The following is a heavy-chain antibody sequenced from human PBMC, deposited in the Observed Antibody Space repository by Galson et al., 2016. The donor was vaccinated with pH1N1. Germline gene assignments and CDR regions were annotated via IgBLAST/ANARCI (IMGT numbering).Heavy chain of an antibody. Sequence: PALVKPTQTLTLTCTFSGFSISSSGMGVGWIRQPPGKALEWLAVIYWDDDKRYSPSLKSRLTITKDTSKIHVVLTMTNMDPMDTATYYCAHREVMITNAFDFWGQGTMVTVSS. CDR1: GFSISSSGMG. V-gene: IGHV2-5*02. J-gene: IGHJ3*01. CDR2: IYWDDDK. D-gene: IGHD3-16*01. CDR3: AHREVMITNAFDF.